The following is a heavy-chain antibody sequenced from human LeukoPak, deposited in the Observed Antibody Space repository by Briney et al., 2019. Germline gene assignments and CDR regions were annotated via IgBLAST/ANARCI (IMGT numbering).Heavy chain of an antibody. D-gene: IGHD3-10*01. CDR2: ISATGSL. CDR1: GDSGPHY. J-gene: IGHJ3*02. Sequence: SETLSLTCSVPGDSGPHYWTWIRQPAGKGLEWIGRISATGSLNYNTSLTSRISMSFDTSKNQISLMLTSVTAADTAVYYCARDCFGVNAFSIWGQGTVVTVSS. V-gene: IGHV4-4*07. CDR3: ARDCFGVNAFSI.